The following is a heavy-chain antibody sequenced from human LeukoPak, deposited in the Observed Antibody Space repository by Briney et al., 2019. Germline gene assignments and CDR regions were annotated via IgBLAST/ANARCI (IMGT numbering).Heavy chain of an antibody. J-gene: IGHJ5*02. Sequence: GRSLRLSCAASGFTFSSYGMHWVRQAPGKGLEWVAVIWYDGSNKYYADSVKGRFTISRGNSKNTLYLQMNSLRAEDTAVYYCAKDASGIGLNWFDPWGQGTLVTVSS. CDR2: IWYDGSNK. CDR1: GFTFSSYG. V-gene: IGHV3-33*06. CDR3: AKDASGIGLNWFDP. D-gene: IGHD3-10*01.